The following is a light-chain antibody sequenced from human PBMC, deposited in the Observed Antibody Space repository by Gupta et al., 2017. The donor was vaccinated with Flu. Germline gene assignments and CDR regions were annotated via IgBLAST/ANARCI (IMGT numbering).Light chain of an antibody. V-gene: IGLV1-44*01. CDR3: AAWDDSLNGPV. Sequence: QSVLTQPPSASGTPGPRVTISCSGSSSNIGSNTVNWYQQPPGTAPKLLIYSNNQRPSGVPDRFSGSKSGTSASLAISGLQSEDEAEYYCAAWDDSLNGPVFGGGTKLTVL. CDR2: SNN. CDR1: SSNIGSNT. J-gene: IGLJ2*01.